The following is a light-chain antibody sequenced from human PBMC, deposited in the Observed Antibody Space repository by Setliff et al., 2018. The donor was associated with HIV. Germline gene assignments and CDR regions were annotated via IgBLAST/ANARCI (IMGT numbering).Light chain of an antibody. V-gene: IGLV2-23*02. J-gene: IGLJ1*01. CDR2: EVN. CDR1: SSDIGRYNF. Sequence: QSALTQPASVSGSPGQSITISCTGTSSDIGRYNFVSWFQQHAGKAPKLMIYEVNKRPSGVSNRFSGSKSGNTASLTISWLQAEDEADYYCCSYAGTSDVFGTGTKVTVL. CDR3: CSYAGTSDV.